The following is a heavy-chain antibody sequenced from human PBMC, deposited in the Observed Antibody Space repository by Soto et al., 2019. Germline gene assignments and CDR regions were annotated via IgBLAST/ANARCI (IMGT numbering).Heavy chain of an antibody. CDR2: ISSSGSTI. J-gene: IGHJ5*02. CDR3: ARAPDNWNDVGWFDP. D-gene: IGHD1-20*01. Sequence: EVQLVESGGGLVQPGGSLRLSCAASGFTFSSYEMNWVRQAPGKGLEWVSYISSSGSTIYYADSVKGRFTISRDNAKNSLYLQMNSLRAEDTAVYYCARAPDNWNDVGWFDPWGQGTLVTVSS. CDR1: GFTFSSYE. V-gene: IGHV3-48*03.